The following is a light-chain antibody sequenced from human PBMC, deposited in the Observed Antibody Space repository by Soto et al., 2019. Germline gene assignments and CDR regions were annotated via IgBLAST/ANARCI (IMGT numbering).Light chain of an antibody. CDR3: SSYGASSTL. J-gene: IGLJ2*01. V-gene: IGLV2-14*03. Sequence: QSALTQPASVSGSPGQSLTISCTGSTSDIGVYNYVSWYQQHPGKAPKLLIYDVSYRPSGIPDRFSGSKSGNTASLTISGLQPEDEADYYCSSYGASSTLFGGGTKLTVL. CDR1: TSDIGVYNY. CDR2: DVS.